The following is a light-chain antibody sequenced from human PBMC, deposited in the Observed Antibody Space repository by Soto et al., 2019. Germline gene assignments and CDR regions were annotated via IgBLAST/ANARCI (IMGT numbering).Light chain of an antibody. CDR2: DVS. CDR3: SSYTTSSTFV. V-gene: IGLV2-14*01. Sequence: QSALTQPASVSGSPGQSITISCTGTSSDVGNYNYVSWYQQHPDKAPKLMIYDVSNRPPGVSNRFSGSKSGNTASMTISGLQAEDEADYYCSSYTTSSTFVFGGGTKLTVL. CDR1: SSDVGNYNY. J-gene: IGLJ2*01.